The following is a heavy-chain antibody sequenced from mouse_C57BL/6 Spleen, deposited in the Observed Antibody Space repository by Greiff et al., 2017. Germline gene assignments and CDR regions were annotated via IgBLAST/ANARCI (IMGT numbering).Heavy chain of an antibody. Sequence: VQLQQPGAELVKPGASVKLSCKASGYTFTSYWMHWVKQRPGQGLEWIGMIHPNSGSTNYNEKFKSKATLTVDKSSSTAYMQLSSLTSEDSAVYYCARSLITTVVVDYWGQGTTLTVSS. CDR3: ARSLITTVVVDY. CDR1: GYTFTSYW. J-gene: IGHJ2*01. D-gene: IGHD1-1*01. CDR2: IHPNSGST. V-gene: IGHV1-64*01.